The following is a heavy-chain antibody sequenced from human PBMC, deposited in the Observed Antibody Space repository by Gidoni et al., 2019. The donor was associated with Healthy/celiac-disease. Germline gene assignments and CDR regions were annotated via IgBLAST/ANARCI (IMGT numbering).Heavy chain of an antibody. Sequence: QVQLVESGGGVVQPGRSLRLSCAASGFTFSSYGMHWVRQAPGKGLEWVAVISYDGSNKYYADSVKGRFTISRDNSKNTLYLQMNSLRAEDTAVYYCALTIVATPGDGAFDIWGQGTMVTVSS. V-gene: IGHV3-30*03. CDR2: ISYDGSNK. J-gene: IGHJ3*02. CDR1: GFTFSSYG. D-gene: IGHD5-12*01. CDR3: ALTIVATPGDGAFDI.